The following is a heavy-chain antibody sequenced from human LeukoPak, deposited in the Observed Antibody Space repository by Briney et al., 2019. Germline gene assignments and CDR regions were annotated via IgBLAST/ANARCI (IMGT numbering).Heavy chain of an antibody. CDR2: IYYSGST. CDR3: ARRLIVVPLGGSFDY. Sequence: SQTLSLTCTVSGGSISSGDYYWSWIRQPPGKGMEWIGYIYYSGSTYYNPSLKSRVTISVDTSKNQFSLKLSSVTAADTAVYYCARRLIVVPLGGSFDYWGQGTLVTVSS. D-gene: IGHD2-15*01. J-gene: IGHJ4*02. CDR1: GGSISSGDYY. V-gene: IGHV4-30-4*08.